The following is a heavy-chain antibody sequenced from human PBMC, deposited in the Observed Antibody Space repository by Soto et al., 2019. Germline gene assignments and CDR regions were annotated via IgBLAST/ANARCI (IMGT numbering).Heavy chain of an antibody. CDR1: GGSFSGYY. J-gene: IGHJ5*02. V-gene: IGHV4-34*01. D-gene: IGHD2-2*01. CDR2: INHSGST. Sequence: SETLSLTCAVYGGSFSGYYWSWIRQPPGKGLEWIGEINHSGSTNYNPSLKSRVTISVDMSKKQFSLELISVTAADTAVYYCARGHYCSSISCYDDWFDPWGQGTLVTVSS. CDR3: ARGHYCSSISCYDDWFDP.